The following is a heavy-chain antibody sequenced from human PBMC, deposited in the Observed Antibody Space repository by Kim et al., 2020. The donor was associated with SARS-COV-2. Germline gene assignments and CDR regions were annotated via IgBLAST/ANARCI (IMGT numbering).Heavy chain of an antibody. D-gene: IGHD5-18*01. J-gene: IGHJ4*02. CDR1: GFTFSIYS. CDR3: VRVERSGYTVDY. CDR2: ISSTSRNI. V-gene: IGHV3-48*02. Sequence: GGSLRLSCAASGFTFSIYSIDWVRRAPGKGLEWIIYISSTSRNIYYADSVKGRFFVSRDNAENSVFLKIDSLTDEDTAIYYCVRVERSGYTVDYCGPGTPVTVSS.